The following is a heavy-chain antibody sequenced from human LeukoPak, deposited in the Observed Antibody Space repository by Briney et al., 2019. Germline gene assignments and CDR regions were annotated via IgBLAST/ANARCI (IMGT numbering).Heavy chain of an antibody. D-gene: IGHD4-17*01. J-gene: IGHJ4*02. V-gene: IGHV3-33*01. Sequence: GGSLRLSCAASGFTFSSYGMHWVRQAPGKGLEWVAVIWYDGSNKYYADSVKGRFTISRDDSKSTLYLQMNSLRAEDTAVYYCARGSSGDYGFDYWGQGTLVTVSS. CDR3: ARGSSGDYGFDY. CDR2: IWYDGSNK. CDR1: GFTFSSYG.